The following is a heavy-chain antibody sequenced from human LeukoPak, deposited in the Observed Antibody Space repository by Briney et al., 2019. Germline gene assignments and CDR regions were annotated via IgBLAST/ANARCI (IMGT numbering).Heavy chain of an antibody. CDR3: ARDSGRIAYSSSWSYDAFDI. CDR2: INPSGGST. V-gene: IGHV1-46*01. J-gene: IGHJ3*02. CDR1: GYTFSSYY. D-gene: IGHD6-13*01. Sequence: GASVKVSCKASGYTFSSYYMHWVRQAPGQGLEWMGIINPSGGSTSYAQKFQGRVTMTRDTSTSTVYMELRSLRSDDTAVYYCARDSGRIAYSSSWSYDAFDIWGQGTMVTVSS.